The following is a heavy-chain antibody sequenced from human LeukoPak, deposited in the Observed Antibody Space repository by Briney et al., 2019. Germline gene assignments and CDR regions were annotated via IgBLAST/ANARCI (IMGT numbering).Heavy chain of an antibody. CDR3: AREGSSGSYSSWTGDAFDI. Sequence: GGSLRLSCAASGFTFSSYWMHWVRQAPGKGLVWVSRINSDGSSTSYADSVKGRFTISRDNAKNTLYLQMNSLRAEDTAVYYCAREGSSGSYSSWTGDAFDIWGQGTMVTVSS. V-gene: IGHV3-74*01. J-gene: IGHJ3*02. CDR1: GFTFSSYW. CDR2: INSDGSST. D-gene: IGHD1-26*01.